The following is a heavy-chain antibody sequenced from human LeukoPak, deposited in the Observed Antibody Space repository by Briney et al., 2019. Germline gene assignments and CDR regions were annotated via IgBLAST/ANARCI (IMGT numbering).Heavy chain of an antibody. CDR1: GFTFSSYA. J-gene: IGHJ4*02. CDR2: ISGSGGST. V-gene: IGHV3-23*01. CDR3: AKGGIQLWLSFDY. D-gene: IGHD5-18*01. Sequence: PGASLRLSCAASGFTFSSYAMSWVRQAPGKGLEWVSVISGSGGSTYYADSVKGRFTISRDNSKNTLYLLMNSLRAEDTAVYYCAKGGIQLWLSFDYWGQGTLVTVSS.